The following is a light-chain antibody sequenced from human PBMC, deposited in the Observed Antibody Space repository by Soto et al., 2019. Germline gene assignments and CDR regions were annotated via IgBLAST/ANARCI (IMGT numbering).Light chain of an antibody. CDR2: AAS. Sequence: DIQLTQSPSFLSASVGDRVTITCRASQGISSYLAWYQQKPGKAPKLLIYAASTLQSGVPSRFSGSASGTEFTLTISSLQPEDFATYYCQQLNNYPPWTFGQGTKVEI. CDR3: QQLNNYPPWT. V-gene: IGKV1-9*01. CDR1: QGISSY. J-gene: IGKJ1*01.